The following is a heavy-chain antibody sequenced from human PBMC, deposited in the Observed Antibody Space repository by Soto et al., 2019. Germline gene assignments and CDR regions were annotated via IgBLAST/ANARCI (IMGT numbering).Heavy chain of an antibody. CDR3: ANYHYENSGYFIN. CDR1: GVSISSGDYY. CDR2: IYHSGST. D-gene: IGHD3-22*01. Sequence: SETLSLTCTVSGVSISSGDYYWNWIRQSPGRGLEWIGYIYHSGSTFHNPSLKSRVTISVDKSKNQFSLNLTSVAAVDTAVYFCANYHYENSGYFINWGQGTLVTVSS. J-gene: IGHJ4*02. V-gene: IGHV4-30-4*01.